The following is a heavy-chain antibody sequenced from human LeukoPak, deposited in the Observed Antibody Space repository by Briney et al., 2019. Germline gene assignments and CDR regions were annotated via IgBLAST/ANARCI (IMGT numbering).Heavy chain of an antibody. CDR1: GITFTSYN. CDR2: ISSSSSYI. CDR3: ARDSPIVVVPAARPGGDAFDI. V-gene: IGHV3-21*04. Sequence: GALRLSCAASGITFTSYNMDWVRQAPGKGLEWVSSISSSSSYIYYADSVKGRFTISRDNAKKLLYLQMNSLRSEDTAVYYCARDSPIVVVPAARPGGDAFDIWGQGTMVTVSS. D-gene: IGHD2-2*01. J-gene: IGHJ3*02.